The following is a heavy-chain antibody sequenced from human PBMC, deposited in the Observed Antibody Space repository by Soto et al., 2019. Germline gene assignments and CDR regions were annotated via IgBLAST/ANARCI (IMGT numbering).Heavy chain of an antibody. Sequence: QVKLVQSGAEVKKPGASVKVSCKASGYTFTSYDINWVRQATGQGLEWMGWMNPNSGNTGYAQKFQGRVTMTRNTSIRTAYMELRSLSSEDTAVYYCAREATIRGDDYWGQGTLVTVSS. D-gene: IGHD2-2*02. CDR3: AREATIRGDDY. V-gene: IGHV1-8*01. CDR1: GYTFTSYD. J-gene: IGHJ4*02. CDR2: MNPNSGNT.